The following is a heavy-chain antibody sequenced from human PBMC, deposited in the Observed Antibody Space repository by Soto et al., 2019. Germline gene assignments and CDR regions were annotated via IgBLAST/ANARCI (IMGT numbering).Heavy chain of an antibody. D-gene: IGHD6-13*01. Sequence: QVQLVESGGGLVKPGGSLRLSCAASGFTFSDYYMSWIRQAPGKGLEWVSYISSSSSYTNYADSVKGRFTISRDNAKNSRYLQMNCLRAEDTAVYYCARDRFIAAADNWFDPWGQGTLVTVSS. CDR3: ARDRFIAAADNWFDP. V-gene: IGHV3-11*05. CDR1: GFTFSDYY. CDR2: ISSSSSYT. J-gene: IGHJ5*02.